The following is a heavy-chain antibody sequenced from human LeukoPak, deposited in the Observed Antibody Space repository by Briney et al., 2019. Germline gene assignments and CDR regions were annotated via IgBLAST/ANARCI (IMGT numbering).Heavy chain of an antibody. J-gene: IGHJ4*02. CDR3: SSSWPDY. CDR1: GFTFDDYA. D-gene: IGHD6-13*01. Sequence: GGSLRLSCTASGFTFDDYAMSAFRQAPGKGLEWVGFIRSKAYGGTTEYAASVKGRFTISRDDSKSIPYLQMNSLKTEDTAVYYCSSSWPDYWGQGTLVTVSS. V-gene: IGHV3-49*03. CDR2: IRSKAYGGTT.